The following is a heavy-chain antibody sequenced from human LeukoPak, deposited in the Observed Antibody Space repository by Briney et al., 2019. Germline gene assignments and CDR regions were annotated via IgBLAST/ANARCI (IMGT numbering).Heavy chain of an antibody. Sequence: SETLSLTCTVSAGSISSGGYYWSWLRQHPGKGLEWFGYIYYSGSTYYNPSLKSRVTISVDTSKNQFSLKLSSVTAADTAVYYCAREDTAMVDYWGQGTLVTVSS. CDR2: IYYSGST. D-gene: IGHD5-18*01. CDR3: AREDTAMVDY. CDR1: AGSISSGGYY. V-gene: IGHV4-31*03. J-gene: IGHJ4*02.